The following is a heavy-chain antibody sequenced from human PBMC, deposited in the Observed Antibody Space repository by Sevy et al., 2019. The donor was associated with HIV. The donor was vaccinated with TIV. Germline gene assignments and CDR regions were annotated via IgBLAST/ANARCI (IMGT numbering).Heavy chain of an antibody. Sequence: SETLSLTCTVSGGSISSSSYYWGWIRQPPGKGLEWIGSIYYSGSTYYSPSLKSRVTISVDTSKNQFSLKLSSGSAADTAVYYCARKGGSYSNNWFDPWGLGTLVTVSS. D-gene: IGHD1-26*01. CDR3: ARKGGSYSNNWFDP. CDR1: GGSISSSSYY. J-gene: IGHJ5*02. CDR2: IYYSGST. V-gene: IGHV4-39*01.